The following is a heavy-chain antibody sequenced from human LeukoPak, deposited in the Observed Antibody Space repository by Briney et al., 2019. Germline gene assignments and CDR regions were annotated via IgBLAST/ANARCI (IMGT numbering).Heavy chain of an antibody. J-gene: IGHJ4*02. D-gene: IGHD3-16*02. V-gene: IGHV4-39*07. Sequence: PSETLSLTCTVSGGSISSSSYYWGWIRQPPGKGLEWIGSIYYSGSTYYNPSLKSRVTISVDTSKNQFSLKLSSVTAADTAGYYCAGPPGDYVWGSYRSVGGVDYWGQGTLVTVSS. CDR1: GGSISSSSYY. CDR3: AGPPGDYVWGSYRSVGGVDY. CDR2: IYYSGST.